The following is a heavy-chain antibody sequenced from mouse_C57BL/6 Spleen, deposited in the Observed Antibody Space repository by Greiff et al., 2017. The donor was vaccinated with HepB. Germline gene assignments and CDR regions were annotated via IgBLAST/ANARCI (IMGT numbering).Heavy chain of an antibody. Sequence: DVHLVESGGGLVQPGGSLKLSCAASGFTFSDYYMYWVRQTPEKRLEWVAYISNGGGSTYYPDTVKGRFTISRDNAKNTLYLQMSRLKSEDTAMYYCARRDSSGYYYAMDYWGQGTSVTVSS. J-gene: IGHJ4*01. CDR1: GFTFSDYY. CDR2: ISNGGGST. V-gene: IGHV5-12*01. D-gene: IGHD3-2*02. CDR3: ARRDSSGYYYAMDY.